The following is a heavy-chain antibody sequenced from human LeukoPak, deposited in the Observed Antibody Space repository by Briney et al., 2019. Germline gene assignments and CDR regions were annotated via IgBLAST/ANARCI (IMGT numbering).Heavy chain of an antibody. Sequence: SDTLSLTCTVSGGSISSSSYYWGWIRQPPGKGMEWIGGIYYSGSTYYNPSLKSRLTISVDTSKNQFSLKLSSLTAADTAVYYCARHSTDTYYDFWSGYYTSFDYWGQGTLVTVSS. CDR3: ARHSTDTYYDFWSGYYTSFDY. J-gene: IGHJ4*02. CDR2: IYYSGST. CDR1: GGSISSSSYY. D-gene: IGHD3-3*01. V-gene: IGHV4-39*01.